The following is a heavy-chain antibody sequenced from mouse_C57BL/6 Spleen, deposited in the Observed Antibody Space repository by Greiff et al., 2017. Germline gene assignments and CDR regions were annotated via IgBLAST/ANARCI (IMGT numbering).Heavy chain of an antibody. CDR3: ARRTYYSNYEAMDY. CDR1: GFTFSSYT. Sequence: EVMLVESGGGLVKPGGSLKLSCAASGFTFSSYTMSWVRQTPEKRLEWVATISGGGGNTYYPDSVKGRFTISRDNAKNTLYLQMSSLRSEDTALYYCARRTYYSNYEAMDYWGQGTSVTVSS. CDR2: ISGGGGNT. J-gene: IGHJ4*01. D-gene: IGHD2-5*01. V-gene: IGHV5-9*01.